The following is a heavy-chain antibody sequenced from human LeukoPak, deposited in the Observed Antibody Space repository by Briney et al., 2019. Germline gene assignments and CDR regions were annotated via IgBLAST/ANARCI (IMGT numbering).Heavy chain of an antibody. CDR1: GGSISSSSYY. Sequence: PSETLSLTCTVSGGSISSSSYYWGWIRQPPGKGLEWIGSIYYSGSTNYNPSLKSRVTISVDTSKNQFSLKLSSVTAADTAVYYCARTPDGGWFDPWGQGTLVTVSS. D-gene: IGHD1-14*01. V-gene: IGHV4-39*07. CDR2: IYYSGST. J-gene: IGHJ5*02. CDR3: ARTPDGGWFDP.